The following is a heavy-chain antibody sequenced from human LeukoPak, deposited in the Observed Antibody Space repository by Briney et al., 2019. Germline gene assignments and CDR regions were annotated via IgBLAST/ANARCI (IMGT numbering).Heavy chain of an antibody. CDR3: ARVGVWGPPDY. Sequence: PGVSLRLSCAASRFTISDFYRSWIRQAPGHGLEWVFYISSGGSTIYYACSVKVRFTISRDNAKSSLYLQMTGLKAEDAAVYYCARVGVWGPPDYWGQGTLVTVSS. CDR2: ISSGGSTI. J-gene: IGHJ4*02. CDR1: RFTISDFY. V-gene: IGHV3-11*01. D-gene: IGHD3-16*01.